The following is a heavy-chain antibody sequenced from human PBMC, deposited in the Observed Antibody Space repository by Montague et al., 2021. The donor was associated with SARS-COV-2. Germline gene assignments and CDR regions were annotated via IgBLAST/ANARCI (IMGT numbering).Heavy chain of an antibody. J-gene: IGHJ5*01. CDR1: GASFSDYY. V-gene: IGHV4-34*01. Sequence: SETLSLTCVVYGASFSDYYWNWIRQSPGKALEWIGGINRSGSSTVNPSPQSRGTISIDTSRNQVTLNLNFVTAADTAIYYCASGQIFSTFRRARGWKDWFDSWGQGTPVTVSS. D-gene: IGHD3/OR15-3a*01. CDR3: ASGQIFSTFRRARGWKDWFDS. CDR2: INRSGSS.